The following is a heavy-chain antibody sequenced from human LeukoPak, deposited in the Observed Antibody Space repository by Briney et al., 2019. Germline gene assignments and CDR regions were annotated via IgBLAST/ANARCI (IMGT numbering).Heavy chain of an antibody. Sequence: PGGPLRLSCEASGFTFSSYWMHWVRQAPGKGLVWVSRINSDGSSTSYADSVKGRFTISRDNAKNTLYLQMNSLRAEDTAVYYCAREDYGDYGLDYWGQGTLVTVSS. J-gene: IGHJ4*02. D-gene: IGHD4-17*01. CDR2: INSDGSST. CDR3: AREDYGDYGLDY. CDR1: GFTFSSYW. V-gene: IGHV3-74*01.